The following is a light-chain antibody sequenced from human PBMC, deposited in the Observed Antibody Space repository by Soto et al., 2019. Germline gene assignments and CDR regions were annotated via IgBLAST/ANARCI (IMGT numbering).Light chain of an antibody. V-gene: IGKV3-15*01. J-gene: IGKJ5*01. Sequence: EIVMTQSPGTLSVSPGERATLFCRASQSVRSSLAWYQQKPGQAPRLFIYDASTRATGIPARFSGSGSGTEFTLTISSLQSEDFAVYYCQQYGSSITFGQRTLLEI. CDR1: QSVRSS. CDR3: QQYGSSIT. CDR2: DAS.